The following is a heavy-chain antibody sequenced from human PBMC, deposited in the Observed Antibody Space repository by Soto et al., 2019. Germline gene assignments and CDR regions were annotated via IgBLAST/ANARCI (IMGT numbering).Heavy chain of an antibody. Sequence: GGSLRLSCAASGFTFSSYGMHWVRQAPGKGLEWVAVISYDGSNKYYADSVKGRFTISRDNSKNTLYLQMNSLRAEDTAVYYCAKEVEDTAMVTGFDYWGQGTLVTVSS. J-gene: IGHJ4*02. V-gene: IGHV3-30*18. CDR3: AKEVEDTAMVTGFDY. CDR1: GFTFSSYG. CDR2: ISYDGSNK. D-gene: IGHD5-18*01.